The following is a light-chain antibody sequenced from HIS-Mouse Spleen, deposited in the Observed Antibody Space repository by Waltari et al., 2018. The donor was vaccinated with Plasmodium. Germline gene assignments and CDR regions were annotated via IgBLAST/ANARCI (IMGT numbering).Light chain of an antibody. CDR3: AAWDDSLNGVV. J-gene: IGLJ2*01. Sequence: QSVLTQPPSASGTPGQRVTISCSGSISSIGSNTVNWYQQLPGTAPKLLIYSNKQRPPGVPDRFSGSKSGTSASLAISGLQSEDEADYYCAAWDDSLNGVVFAGGTKLTVL. CDR2: SNK. CDR1: ISSIGSNT. V-gene: IGLV1-44*01.